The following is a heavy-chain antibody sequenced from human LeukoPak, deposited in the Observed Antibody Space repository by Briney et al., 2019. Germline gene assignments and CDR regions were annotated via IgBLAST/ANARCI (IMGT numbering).Heavy chain of an antibody. CDR3: ARDVRRYCSGGSCYSDYYYGMDV. Sequence: GSLRLSCAASGFTVSSNYMSWVRQAPGKGLEWVSVIYSGGSTYYADSVKGRFTISRDNSKNTLYLQMNSLRAEDTAVYYCARDVRRYCSGGSCYSDYYYGMDVWGQGTTVTVSS. D-gene: IGHD2-15*01. CDR1: GFTVSSNY. V-gene: IGHV3-53*01. J-gene: IGHJ6*02. CDR2: IYSGGST.